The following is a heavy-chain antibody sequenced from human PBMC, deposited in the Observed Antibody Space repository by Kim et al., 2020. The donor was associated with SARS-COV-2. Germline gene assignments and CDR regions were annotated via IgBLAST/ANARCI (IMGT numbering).Heavy chain of an antibody. CDR1: GGSFSGYY. D-gene: IGHD5-18*01. J-gene: IGHJ2*01. V-gene: IGHV4-34*01. CDR2: INHSGST. Sequence: SETLSLTCAVYGGSFSGYYWSWIRQPPGKGLEWIGEINHSGSTNYNPSLKSRVTISVDTSKNQFSLKLSSVTAADTAVYYCARLSRQYSYGPAIFWYFDLWGRGTLVTVSS. CDR3: ARLSRQYSYGPAIFWYFDL.